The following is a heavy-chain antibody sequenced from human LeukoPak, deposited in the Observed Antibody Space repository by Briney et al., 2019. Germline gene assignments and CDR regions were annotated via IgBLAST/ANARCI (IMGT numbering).Heavy chain of an antibody. J-gene: IGHJ4*02. CDR2: IYHSGST. CDR1: GYSISSGYY. D-gene: IGHD6-19*01. V-gene: IGHV4-38-2*02. CDR3: ARDLSRKQIAVAGPIGY. Sequence: SETLSLTCTVSGYSISSGYYWGWIRQPPGKGLEWIGSIYHSGSTYYNPSLKSRVTISVDTSKNQFSLKLSSVTAADTAVYYCARDLSRKQIAVAGPIGYWGQGTLVTVSS.